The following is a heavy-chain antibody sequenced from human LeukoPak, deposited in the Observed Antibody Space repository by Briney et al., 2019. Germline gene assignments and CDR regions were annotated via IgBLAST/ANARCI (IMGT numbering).Heavy chain of an antibody. CDR2: ISTDGFST. D-gene: IGHD5-12*01. V-gene: IGHV3-74*01. CDR1: GFTFSSYW. CDR3: AADLVQNTRDY. Sequence: LPGGSLRLSCAASGFTFSSYWMHWVRQARGKGLVWVSRISTDGFSTIYADSVKGRFTISRDNAKNTLYLQMSSLRAEDTAVYYCAADLVQNTRDYWGQGTLVTVSS. J-gene: IGHJ4*02.